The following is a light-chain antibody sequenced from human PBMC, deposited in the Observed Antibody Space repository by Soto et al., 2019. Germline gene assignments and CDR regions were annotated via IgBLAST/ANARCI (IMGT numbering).Light chain of an antibody. CDR2: EVS. V-gene: IGLV2-14*01. CDR3: RSYTASSTWV. CDR1: SSDVGGYNY. J-gene: IGLJ3*02. Sequence: QSVLTQPASVSGSPGQSITISCTGTSSDVGGYNYVSWYQQHPGKAPKLIIYEVSNRPSGVSNRFSGSKSGNTASLTISGLQAEDEADYYCRSYTASSTWVFGGGTKLTVL.